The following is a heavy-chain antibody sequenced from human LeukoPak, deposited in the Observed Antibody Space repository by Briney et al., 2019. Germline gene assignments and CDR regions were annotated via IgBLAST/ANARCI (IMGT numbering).Heavy chain of an antibody. J-gene: IGHJ6*02. V-gene: IGHV4-39*02. CDR2: KYYMGNS. CDR1: VGSTIGSTYY. Sequence: SETLSLTCTDPVGSTIGSTYYWGWISHPPGKGLELIGRKYYMGNSYYNPSLKTRSRISVETSKNHFSLKLSSLTPTDTALYYCARLYYFYGLDVWGQGTTVTVSS. CDR3: ARLYYFYGLDV.